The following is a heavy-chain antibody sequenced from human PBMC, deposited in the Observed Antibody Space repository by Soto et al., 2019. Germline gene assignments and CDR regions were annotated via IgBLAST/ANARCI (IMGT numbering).Heavy chain of an antibody. CDR2: INHSGST. CDR3: ARLVYDTRLNYMYFDF. D-gene: IGHD3-10*01. CDR1: GGSFSGYY. V-gene: IGHV4-34*01. Sequence: PSETLSLTCAVYGGSFSGYYWSWIRQPPWKGLEWIGEINHSGSTNYYPSFERRVAISVDTSKNQFSLKLTSVTAADTAIYFCARLVYDTRLNYMYFDFWGQGTLVTVSS. J-gene: IGHJ4*02.